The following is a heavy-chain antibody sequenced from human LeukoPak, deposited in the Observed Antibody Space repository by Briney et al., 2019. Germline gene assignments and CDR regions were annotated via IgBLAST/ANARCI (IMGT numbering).Heavy chain of an antibody. Sequence: SETLSLTCTVSGGSISSYYWSWIRQPPGKGLEWIGYIYYSGSTNYNPSLKSRVTISVDTSKNQFSLKLSSVTAADTAVYYCARDGSWGVTATDAFDIWGQGTMVTVSS. D-gene: IGHD2-21*02. CDR2: IYYSGST. J-gene: IGHJ3*02. CDR3: ARDGSWGVTATDAFDI. CDR1: GGSISSYY. V-gene: IGHV4-59*01.